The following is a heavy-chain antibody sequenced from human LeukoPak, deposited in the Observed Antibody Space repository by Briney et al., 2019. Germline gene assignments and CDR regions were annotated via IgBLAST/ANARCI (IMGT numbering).Heavy chain of an antibody. Sequence: GGSLRLSCEASGFTFSSYGMSWVRQAPGKGLGWVSAISGSGDYTYYADSVKGRFTISRDNSKNTLYLQINSLRAEDTAVYYCAKGGIAVAGTSVYYYMDVWGKGTTVTISS. J-gene: IGHJ6*03. D-gene: IGHD6-13*01. CDR2: ISGSGDYT. CDR3: AKGGIAVAGTSVYYYMDV. CDR1: GFTFSSYG. V-gene: IGHV3-23*01.